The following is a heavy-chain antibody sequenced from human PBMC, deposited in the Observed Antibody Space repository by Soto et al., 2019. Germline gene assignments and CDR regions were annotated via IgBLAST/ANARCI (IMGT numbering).Heavy chain of an antibody. J-gene: IGHJ4*02. V-gene: IGHV1-3*01. CDR2: INAGNGDT. CDR3: ASSLVGY. CDR1: GYTFSTYG. Sequence: ASVKVSCKASGYTFSTYGIHWVRQASGQRLEWMGWINAGNGDTRYSQKFQGRVTITRDTSASTAYMELSSLRSEDTAVYYCASSLVGYWGQGTLVTVSS.